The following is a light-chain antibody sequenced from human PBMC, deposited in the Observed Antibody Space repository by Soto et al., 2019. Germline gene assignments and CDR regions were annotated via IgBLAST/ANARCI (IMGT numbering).Light chain of an antibody. J-gene: IGKJ1*01. Sequence: EIVLTQSPGTLSLSPGERATLSCRASQTIGSSYLAWYQHKLGQPPRLLIHDASNRATGIPDRFSGSGSGTDFTLTISRLEPEDFALYYCQQYSGSPRTFGQGTKVEVK. V-gene: IGKV3-20*01. CDR3: QQYSGSPRT. CDR2: DAS. CDR1: QTIGSSY.